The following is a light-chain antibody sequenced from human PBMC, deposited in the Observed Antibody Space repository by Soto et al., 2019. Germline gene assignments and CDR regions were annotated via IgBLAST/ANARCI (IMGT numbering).Light chain of an antibody. V-gene: IGKV3-15*01. CDR3: QQYHNWPPQYT. CDR2: GAS. Sequence: EIVMTQSPPTLSVSPGERATLSCRASQAVSSNLAWYQQKPGQAPRLLIHGASTRATDVPASFSGSGSGTQFTLTIPSLQSEDFAVYYCQQYHNWPPQYTFGQGTKLQIK. J-gene: IGKJ2*01. CDR1: QAVSSN.